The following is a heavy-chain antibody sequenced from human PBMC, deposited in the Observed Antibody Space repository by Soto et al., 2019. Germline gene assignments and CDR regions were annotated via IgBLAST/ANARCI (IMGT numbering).Heavy chain of an antibody. CDR1: GFTFSSYW. J-gene: IGHJ3*02. CDR3: ARDQTYYDILTGYYSGAFDI. Sequence: PGGSLRLSCAASGFTFSSYWMSWVRQAPGKGLEWVANIKQDGSEKYYVDSVKGRFTISRDNAKNSLYLQMNSLRAEDTAVYYCARDQTYYDILTGYYSGAFDIWGQGTMVTVSS. V-gene: IGHV3-7*01. CDR2: IKQDGSEK. D-gene: IGHD3-9*01.